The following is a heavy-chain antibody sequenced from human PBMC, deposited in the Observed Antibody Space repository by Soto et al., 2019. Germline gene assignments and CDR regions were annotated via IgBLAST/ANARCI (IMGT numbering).Heavy chain of an antibody. D-gene: IGHD2-2*01. CDR2: ISTYNGNT. Sequence: ASVKVSCKASGYTFTSYGISWVRQAPGQGLEWMGRISTYNGNTNYEQKLQGRVTMTTDTSTSTAYMELRSLRSDDTAVYYCARDFCGCISNRCSEVVYWGQGTLVNVSS. J-gene: IGHJ4*02. V-gene: IGHV1-18*01. CDR3: ARDFCGCISNRCSEVVY. CDR1: GYTFTSYG.